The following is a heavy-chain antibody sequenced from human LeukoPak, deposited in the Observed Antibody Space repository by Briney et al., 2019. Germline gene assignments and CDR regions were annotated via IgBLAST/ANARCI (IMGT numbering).Heavy chain of an antibody. J-gene: IGHJ2*01. D-gene: IGHD1-26*01. CDR2: IYYSGST. CDR1: GGSISSSSYD. CDR3: ARRAHARIYWYFDL. Sequence: SETLSLTCTVSGGSISSSSYDWGWIRQPPGKGLEWIGSIYYSGSTYYNPSLKSRVTISVDTSKNQFSLKLSSVTAADTAVYYCARRAHARIYWYFDLWGRGTLVTVSS. V-gene: IGHV4-39*01.